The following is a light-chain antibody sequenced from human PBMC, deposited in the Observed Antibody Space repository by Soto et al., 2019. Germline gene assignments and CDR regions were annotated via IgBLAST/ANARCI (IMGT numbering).Light chain of an antibody. CDR2: NTN. J-gene: IGLJ3*02. CDR1: SGPVFTSSY. V-gene: IGLV8-61*01. Sequence: QTVVTQEPSFSVSPGGTVTLTCGLSSGPVFTSSYPNWYQQTPGQAPRTLIFNTNTRSSGVPDPFSGSILGDKAALTIAGARAVDDSYNSGLLYLGGGIWVFGGGTKVTAL. CDR3: LLYLGGGIWV.